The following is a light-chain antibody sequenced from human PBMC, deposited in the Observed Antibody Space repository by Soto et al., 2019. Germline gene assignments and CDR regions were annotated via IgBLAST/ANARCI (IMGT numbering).Light chain of an antibody. J-gene: IGKJ1*01. V-gene: IGKV3-20*01. CDR2: VAS. CDR3: QHYCTSPRT. CDR1: QSITSSH. Sequence: EIVLTQSPGTLSLSPGERATLSCRASQSITSSHLAWYQEKPGQAPRLLIYVASSRATGIPDRFSGSGSGTDFTLTISRLEPEDFAVYYCQHYCTSPRTFGQGTKLEI.